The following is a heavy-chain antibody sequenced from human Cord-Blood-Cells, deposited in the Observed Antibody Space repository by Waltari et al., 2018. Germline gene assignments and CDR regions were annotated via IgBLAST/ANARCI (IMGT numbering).Heavy chain of an antibody. D-gene: IGHD3-22*01. Sequence: QLQLQESGPGLVKPSETLSLTCTVPGGSISSSSYYWGWIRQPPGKGLEWFGSIYYSGSTYYNPSLKSRVTISVDTSKNQFSLKLSSVTAADTAVYYCASYDSSGLYFDYWGQGTLVTVSS. CDR3: ASYDSSGLYFDY. J-gene: IGHJ4*02. CDR2: IYYSGST. CDR1: GGSISSSSYY. V-gene: IGHV4-39*07.